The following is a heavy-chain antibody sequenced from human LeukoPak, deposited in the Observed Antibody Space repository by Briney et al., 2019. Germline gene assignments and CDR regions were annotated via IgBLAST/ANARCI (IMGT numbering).Heavy chain of an antibody. V-gene: IGHV3-23*01. J-gene: IGHJ4*02. Sequence: GGSLRLSCAASGFTFSSYAMTWVRQAPGKGLEWVSAISDSGSKTHYADSVKGRFTISRDNSKNTVYLQMNILRAEDTALYYCAKDWSCDYWGQGTLVTVSS. D-gene: IGHD1-26*01. CDR1: GFTFSSYA. CDR2: ISDSGSKT. CDR3: AKDWSCDY.